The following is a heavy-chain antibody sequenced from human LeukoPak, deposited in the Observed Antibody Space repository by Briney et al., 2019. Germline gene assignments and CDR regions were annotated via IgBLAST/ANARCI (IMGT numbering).Heavy chain of an antibody. CDR2: IYYSGST. CDR3: ARENVVVPAAEPGTDYYYYYYYYMDV. V-gene: IGHV4-59*01. Sequence: SETLSLTXTVSGGSISSYYWSWIRQPPGKGLEWIGYIYYSGSTNYNPSLKSRVTISVDTSKNQFSLKLSSVTAADTAVYYCARENVVVPAAEPGTDYYYYYYYYMDVWGKGTTVTVSS. J-gene: IGHJ6*03. CDR1: GGSISSYY. D-gene: IGHD2-2*01.